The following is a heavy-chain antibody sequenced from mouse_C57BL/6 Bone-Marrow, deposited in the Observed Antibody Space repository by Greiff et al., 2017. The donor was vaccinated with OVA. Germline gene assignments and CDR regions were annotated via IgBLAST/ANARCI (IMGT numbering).Heavy chain of an antibody. J-gene: IGHJ2*01. CDR1: GYTFTSYG. Sequence: VQVVESGAELARPGASVKLSCKASGYTFTSYGISWVKQRTGQGLEWIGEIYPRSGNTYYNEKFKGKATLTADKSSSTAYMELRSLTSEDSAVYFCARRGGYDYDTRQVDYWGQGTTLTVSS. D-gene: IGHD2-4*01. CDR2: IYPRSGNT. CDR3: ARRGGYDYDTRQVDY. V-gene: IGHV1-81*01.